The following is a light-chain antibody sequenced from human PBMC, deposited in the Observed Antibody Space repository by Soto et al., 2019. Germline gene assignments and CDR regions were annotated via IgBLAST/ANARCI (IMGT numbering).Light chain of an antibody. CDR3: SSYTSSKTYV. CDR2: DVS. V-gene: IGLV2-14*01. Sequence: QSVLAQHASVSGSPGQSITISCTGTSSDAGGYDFVSWYQQHPGKAPKLMISDVSNRPSGGSNRFSGSKSGNTASLTISGLQAEDEADYYCSSYTSSKTYVFGTGTKFTVL. J-gene: IGLJ1*01. CDR1: SSDAGGYDF.